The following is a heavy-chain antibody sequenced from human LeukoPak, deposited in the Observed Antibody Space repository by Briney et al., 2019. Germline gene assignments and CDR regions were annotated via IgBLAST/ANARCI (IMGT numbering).Heavy chain of an antibody. J-gene: IGHJ3*01. CDR2: IIPIFGTA. V-gene: IGHV1-69*13. Sequence: ASVKVSCKASGGTFSSYAISWVRQAPGQGLEWMGGIIPIFGTANYAQKFQGRVTITADESTSTAYMELSSLRSEDTAVYYCAREPLGTTTVTTGDAFDLWGQGTMVTVSS. D-gene: IGHD4-11*01. CDR3: AREPLGTTTVTTGDAFDL. CDR1: GGTFSSYA.